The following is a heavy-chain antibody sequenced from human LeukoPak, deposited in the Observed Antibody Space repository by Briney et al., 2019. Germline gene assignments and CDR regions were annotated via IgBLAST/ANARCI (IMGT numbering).Heavy chain of an antibody. CDR3: ARAPSEIGGYYPEYFRH. J-gene: IGHJ1*01. CDR1: GFTFSTYW. V-gene: IGHV3-74*01. CDR2: IKGDGST. Sequence: GGSLRLSCAASGFTFSTYWMHWVRQPPGKGLVWVSRIKGDGSTNYADSVKGRFTISRDNAKNTLSLQMNSLRPVDTGVYYCARAPSEIGGYYPEYFRHWGQGTLVTVSS. D-gene: IGHD3-3*01.